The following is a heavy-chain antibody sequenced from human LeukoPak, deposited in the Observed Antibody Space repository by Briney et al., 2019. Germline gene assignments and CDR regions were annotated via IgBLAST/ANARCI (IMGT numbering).Heavy chain of an antibody. Sequence: SETLSLTCAVYGGSFSGYYWSWIRQPPGKGLEWIGEINHSGSTNYNPSLKSRVTISVDTSKNQFSLRLSSVTAADTAVYYCARSGYSYGFKAFDIWGQGTKVTVSS. V-gene: IGHV4-34*01. CDR1: GGSFSGYY. J-gene: IGHJ3*02. D-gene: IGHD5-18*01. CDR2: INHSGST. CDR3: ARSGYSYGFKAFDI.